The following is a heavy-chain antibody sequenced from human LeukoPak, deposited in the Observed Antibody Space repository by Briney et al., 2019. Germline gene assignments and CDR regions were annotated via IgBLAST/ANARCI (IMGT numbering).Heavy chain of an antibody. CDR2: IYHSGST. CDR1: GGSISSSNW. V-gene: IGHV4-4*02. CDR3: AREGRDGYNYFSY. D-gene: IGHD5-24*01. J-gene: IGHJ4*02. Sequence: SETLSLTCAVSGGSISSSNWWSWVRQPPGKGLEWIGEIYHSGSTNYNPSLKSRVTISVDKSKNQFSLKLSSVTAADTAVYYCAREGRDGYNYFSYWGQGTLVTVSS.